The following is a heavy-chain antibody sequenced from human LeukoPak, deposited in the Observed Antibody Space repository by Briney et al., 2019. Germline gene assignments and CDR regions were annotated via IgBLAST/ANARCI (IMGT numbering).Heavy chain of an antibody. CDR1: GGTFSSYD. V-gene: IGHV1-69*05. D-gene: IGHD1-26*01. CDR3: AREGWIVGATRGQIQPPLD. Sequence: AASVKVSCKASGGTFSSYDISWVRQAPGQGLEWMGGIIPMFGTANYAQKFQGRVTMTRDMSTSTVYMELSSLRSEDTAVYYCAREGWIVGATRGQIQPPLDWGQGTLVTVSS. J-gene: IGHJ4*02. CDR2: IIPMFGTA.